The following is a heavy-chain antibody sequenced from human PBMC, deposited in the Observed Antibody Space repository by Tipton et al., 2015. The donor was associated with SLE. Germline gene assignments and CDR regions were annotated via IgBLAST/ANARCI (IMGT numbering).Heavy chain of an antibody. CDR1: GGSISSYY. Sequence: TLSLTCTVSGGSISSYYWSWIRQPPGKGLEWIGDISYSGSTNYNPSLKSRVTISVDTSKNQFSLRLSSVTAADTAVYYCARTKSSGAVGWYFDLWGRGTLVTVSS. D-gene: IGHD2-15*01. J-gene: IGHJ2*01. CDR2: ISYSGST. CDR3: ARTKSSGAVGWYFDL. V-gene: IGHV4-59*01.